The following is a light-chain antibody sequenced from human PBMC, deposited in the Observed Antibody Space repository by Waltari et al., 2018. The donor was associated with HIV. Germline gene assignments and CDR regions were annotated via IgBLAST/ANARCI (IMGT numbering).Light chain of an antibody. Sequence: SYELTQPSSVSVSPGQTARITWSGDILAEKYGRWFQRKPGQAPVLLIYKDIERPSGIPERFSGSSSGTTVTLTISGAQVEDEADYYWFSTTDNNLGVFGGGTQLTVL. CDR3: FSTTDNNLGV. CDR2: KDI. J-gene: IGLJ3*02. V-gene: IGLV3-27*01. CDR1: ILAEKY.